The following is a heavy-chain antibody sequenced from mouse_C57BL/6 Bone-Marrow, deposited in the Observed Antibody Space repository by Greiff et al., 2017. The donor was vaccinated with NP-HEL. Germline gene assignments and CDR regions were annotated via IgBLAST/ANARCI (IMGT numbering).Heavy chain of an antibody. D-gene: IGHD1-1*01. J-gene: IGHJ3*01. CDR3: ARSLTTVVPRPEFAY. CDR2: ISSGSSTI. V-gene: IGHV5-17*01. Sequence: EVQVVESGGGLVKPGGSLKLSCAASGFTFSDYGMHWVRQAPEKGLEWVAYISSGSSTIYYADTVKGRFTISRDNAKNTLFLQMTSLRSEDTAMYYCARSLTTVVPRPEFAYWGQGTLVTVSA. CDR1: GFTFSDYG.